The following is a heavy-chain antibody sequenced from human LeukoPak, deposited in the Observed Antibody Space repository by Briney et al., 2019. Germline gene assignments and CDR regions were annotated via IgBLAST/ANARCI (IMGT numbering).Heavy chain of an antibody. Sequence: GESLKISCKGSGYSFTTYWIGWVRQMPGKGLEWMGIIYPRDSDTRYSPSFQGQVTISADKSISTAYLQWSSLKASDTAMYYCAGTTVIPDDAFDIWGQGTMVTVSS. CDR1: GYSFTTYW. V-gene: IGHV5-51*01. D-gene: IGHD4-17*01. J-gene: IGHJ3*02. CDR3: AGTTVIPDDAFDI. CDR2: IYPRDSDT.